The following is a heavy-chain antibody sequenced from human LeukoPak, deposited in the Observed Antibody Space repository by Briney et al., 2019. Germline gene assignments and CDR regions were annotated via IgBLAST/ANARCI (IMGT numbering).Heavy chain of an antibody. D-gene: IGHD3-10*01. CDR2: IYYSGST. CDR1: GGSISSYY. Sequence: SETLSLTCTVSGGSISSYYWSWIRQPPGKGLEWIGYIYYSGSTNYNPSLKSRVTISVDTSKNQFSLKLSSVTAADTAVYYCARGRPGGGFDYWGQGTLVTVSS. J-gene: IGHJ4*02. V-gene: IGHV4-59*12. CDR3: ARGRPGGGFDY.